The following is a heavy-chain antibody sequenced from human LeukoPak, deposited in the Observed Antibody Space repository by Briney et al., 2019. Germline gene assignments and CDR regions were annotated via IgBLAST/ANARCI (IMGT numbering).Heavy chain of an antibody. J-gene: IGHJ4*02. D-gene: IGHD3-22*01. CDR2: ISGSGGST. CDR1: GFTFSSYA. Sequence: GGSLRLSCAASGFTFSSYAMSWVRQAPGEGLEWVSAISGSGGSTYYADSVKGRFTISRDNSKNTLYLQMNSLRAEDTAVYYCAKTALGYYYDSSGTSLDYWGQGTLVTVSS. CDR3: AKTALGYYYDSSGTSLDY. V-gene: IGHV3-23*01.